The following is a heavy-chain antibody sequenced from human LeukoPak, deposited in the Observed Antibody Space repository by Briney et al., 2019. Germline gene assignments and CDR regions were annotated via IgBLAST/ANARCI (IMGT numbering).Heavy chain of an antibody. V-gene: IGHV1-69*02. J-gene: IGHJ4*02. CDR3: AVYSNLDPFDY. CDR1: GGTFSSYT. Sequence: SVKISCKASGGTFSSYTISWVRQAPGQGLEWMGRIIPILGIANYAQKFQGRVTITADKSTSTAYMELSSLRSEDTAVYYCAVYSNLDPFDYWGQGTLVTVSS. D-gene: IGHD4-11*01. CDR2: IIPILGIA.